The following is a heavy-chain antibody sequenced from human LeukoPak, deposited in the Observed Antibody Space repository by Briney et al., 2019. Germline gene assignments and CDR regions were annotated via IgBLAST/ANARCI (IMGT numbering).Heavy chain of an antibody. D-gene: IGHD5-24*01. Sequence: ASVKVSCKASGYTFTSYYIHWVRLAPGQGLEWMGIINPGGGSTSYAQQFQGRVTMTSDTSTSTVYMELSSLRSEDTAVYYCARAEITSDGYNSAFDVWGQGTMVTVSS. CDR1: GYTFTSYY. J-gene: IGHJ3*01. CDR2: INPGGGST. CDR3: ARAEITSDGYNSAFDV. V-gene: IGHV1-46*01.